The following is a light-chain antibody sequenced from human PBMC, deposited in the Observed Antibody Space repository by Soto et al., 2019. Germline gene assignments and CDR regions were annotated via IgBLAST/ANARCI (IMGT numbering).Light chain of an antibody. Sequence: EIVLTQSPGTLSLSPGERATLSCRASQSVDSSYLAWYQQKPGQAPRLLIYDASARATGIPDRFSGSGSGTDFTLTISRLEPEDFAVYYCQQYGSSPITFGQGTDWRL. V-gene: IGKV3-20*01. CDR3: QQYGSSPIT. CDR1: QSVDSSY. CDR2: DAS. J-gene: IGKJ5*01.